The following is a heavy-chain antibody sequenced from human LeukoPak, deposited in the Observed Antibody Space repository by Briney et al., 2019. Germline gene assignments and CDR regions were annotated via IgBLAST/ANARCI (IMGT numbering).Heavy chain of an antibody. CDR2: ISYDGSNK. CDR3: ARGGYNWNTIHEYYFDY. J-gene: IGHJ4*02. D-gene: IGHD1-1*01. Sequence: GGSLRLSCAASGFTFSSYAMHWVRQAPGKGLEWVAVISYDGSNKYYADSVKGRFTISRDNSKNTLYLQMNSLRAEDTAVYYCARGGYNWNTIHEYYFDYWGQGTLVTVSS. CDR1: GFTFSSYA. V-gene: IGHV3-30-3*01.